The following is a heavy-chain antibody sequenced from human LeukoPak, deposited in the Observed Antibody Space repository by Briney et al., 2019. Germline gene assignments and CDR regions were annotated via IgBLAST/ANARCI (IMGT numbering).Heavy chain of an antibody. CDR1: GFTFSNYG. V-gene: IGHV3-30*02. Sequence: GGSLRLSCAASGFTFSNYGMHWLRQAPGKGLEWVAFIRYDETNKYYADSLKGRFTISRDNSKNTLYLQMSSLRTEDTAVYYCARTNLWGSNWFDPWGQGTLVTVSS. CDR2: IRYDETNK. CDR3: ARTNLWGSNWFDP. D-gene: IGHD3-16*01. J-gene: IGHJ5*02.